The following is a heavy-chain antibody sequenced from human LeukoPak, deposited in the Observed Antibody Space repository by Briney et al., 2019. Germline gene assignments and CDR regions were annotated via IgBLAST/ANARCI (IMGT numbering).Heavy chain of an antibody. CDR1: GFTFSSYV. CDR2: ISGNGDRT. Sequence: PGGSLRLSCAASGFTFSSYVMNWVRQAQGKGLEWVSTISGNGDRTYYADSVKGRFTISRDNSKNTLYLQVNSLRAEDTAVYYCAKARGPHYDRSGYYNTFDYWGQGTLVTVSS. V-gene: IGHV3-23*01. CDR3: AKARGPHYDRSGYYNTFDY. D-gene: IGHD3-22*01. J-gene: IGHJ4*02.